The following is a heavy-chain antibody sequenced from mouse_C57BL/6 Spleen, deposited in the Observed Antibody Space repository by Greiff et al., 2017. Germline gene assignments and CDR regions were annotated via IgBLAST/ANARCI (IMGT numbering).Heavy chain of an antibody. D-gene: IGHD2-4*01. CDR1: GYTFTDYY. CDR2: INPNNGGT. Sequence: EVQLQQSGPELVKPGASVKISCKASGYTFTDYYMNWVKQSHGKSLEWIGDINPNNGGTSYNQKFKGKATLTVDQSSSTAYMELRSLTSEDAAVYYCARHPIYYDYDGYAMDYWGQGTSVTVSS. V-gene: IGHV1-26*01. CDR3: ARHPIYYDYDGYAMDY. J-gene: IGHJ4*01.